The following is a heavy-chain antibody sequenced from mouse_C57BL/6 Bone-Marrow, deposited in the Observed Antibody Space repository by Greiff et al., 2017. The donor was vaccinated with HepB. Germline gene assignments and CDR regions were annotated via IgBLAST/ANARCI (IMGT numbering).Heavy chain of an antibody. D-gene: IGHD1-1*01. CDR1: GFNIKDDY. V-gene: IGHV14-4*01. CDR2: IDPENGDT. CDR3: TTPTNE. J-gene: IGHJ2*01. Sequence: VHVKQSGAELVRPGASVKLSCTASGFNIKDDYMHWVKQRPEQGLEWIGWIDPENGDTEYASKFQGKATITADTSSNTAYLQLSSLTSEDTAVYYCTTPTNEWGKGTTLTVSS.